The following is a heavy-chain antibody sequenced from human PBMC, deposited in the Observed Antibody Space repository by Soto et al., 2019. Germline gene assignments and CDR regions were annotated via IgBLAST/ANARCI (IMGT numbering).Heavy chain of an antibody. CDR2: IYYSGST. CDR1: GGSISSGGYY. Sequence: PSETLSLTCTVSGGSISSGGYYWSWIRQHPGKGLEWIGYIYYSGSTYYNPSLKSRVTISVDTSKNQFSLKLSSVTAADTAVYYCARETIVGATKTYFDPKAAAFDIWGQGTMVTVSS. V-gene: IGHV4-31*03. CDR3: ARETIVGATKTYFDPKAAAFDI. J-gene: IGHJ3*02. D-gene: IGHD1-26*01.